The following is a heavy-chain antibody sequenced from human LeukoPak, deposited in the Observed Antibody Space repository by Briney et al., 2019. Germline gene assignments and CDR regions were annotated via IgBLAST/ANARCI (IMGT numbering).Heavy chain of an antibody. J-gene: IGHJ4*02. D-gene: IGHD3-9*01. V-gene: IGHV1-8*01. Sequence: GASVKLSCKASGYTFTSYDINWVRQAPGQGLDWMGWMNATSGKTGKAQKFQGRITMTRDTSISTAYMELSSLRPEDTAVYYCAKYKSGDYFDAGKRYYFDQWGQGTPVTVSS. CDR1: GYTFTSYD. CDR3: AKYKSGDYFDAGKRYYFDQ. CDR2: MNATSGKT.